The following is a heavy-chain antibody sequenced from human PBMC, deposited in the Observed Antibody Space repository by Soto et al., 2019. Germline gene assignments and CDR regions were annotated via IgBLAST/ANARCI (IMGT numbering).Heavy chain of an antibody. Sequence: GASVKVSCKASGYTFTGYYMHWVRQAPGQGLEWMGWINPNSGGTNYAQKFQGWVTMTRDTSISTAYMELSRLRSDDTAVYYCARDIVVVPAAMLGYGMDVWGQGTTVTVSS. CDR1: GYTFTGYY. D-gene: IGHD2-2*01. V-gene: IGHV1-2*04. CDR2: INPNSGGT. CDR3: ARDIVVVPAAMLGYGMDV. J-gene: IGHJ6*02.